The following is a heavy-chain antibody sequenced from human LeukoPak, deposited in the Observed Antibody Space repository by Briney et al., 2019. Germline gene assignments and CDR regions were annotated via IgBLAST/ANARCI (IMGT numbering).Heavy chain of an antibody. CDR3: ARQQKYSSGWYGNYYYYYMDV. CDR1: GGSISSYY. CDR2: INHSGST. D-gene: IGHD6-19*01. Sequence: SETLSLTCTVSGGSISSYYWSWIRQPPGKGLEWIGEINHSGSTNYNPSLKSRVTISVDTSKNQFSLKLSSVTAADTAVYYCARQQKYSSGWYGNYYYYYMDVWGKGTTVTISS. V-gene: IGHV4-34*01. J-gene: IGHJ6*03.